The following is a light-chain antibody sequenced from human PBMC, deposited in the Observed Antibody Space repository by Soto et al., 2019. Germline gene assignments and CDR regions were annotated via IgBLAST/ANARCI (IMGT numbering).Light chain of an antibody. V-gene: IGKV1-5*03. CDR3: QLYNSYSEA. CDR1: QTISSW. Sequence: DIRMNQSPSTLSGSVGDRVTITCRASQTISSWLAWYQQKPGKAPKLLIYKASTLKSGVPSRFSGSGSGTEFTLTISSLQPDDFATYYCQLYNSYSEAFGQGTKVDIK. J-gene: IGKJ1*01. CDR2: KAS.